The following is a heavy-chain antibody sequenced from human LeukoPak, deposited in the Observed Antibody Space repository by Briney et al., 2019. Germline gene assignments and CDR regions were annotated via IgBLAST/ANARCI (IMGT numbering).Heavy chain of an antibody. D-gene: IGHD7-27*01. Sequence: PGGSLRLSCAASGFTFSNFWMSWARKAPGKGLEWVANIKQDGSEKYYVDSVKGRFTISRDNAKNSLYLQMNSLRADDTAVYYCARVSRWGLNHNPHFWGQGTLVTVSS. J-gene: IGHJ4*02. CDR1: GFTFSNFW. CDR2: IKQDGSEK. CDR3: ARVSRWGLNHNPHF. V-gene: IGHV3-7*03.